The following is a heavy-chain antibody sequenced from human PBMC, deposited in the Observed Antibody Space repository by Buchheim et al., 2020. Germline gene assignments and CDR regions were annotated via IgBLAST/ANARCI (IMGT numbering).Heavy chain of an antibody. CDR3: ARWLERYYGMDV. J-gene: IGHJ6*02. CDR1: GYTFTAYY. V-gene: IGHV1-2*02. D-gene: IGHD1-1*01. Sequence: QVQLVQSGAEVKKPGASVKVSCKASGYTFTAYYIYWVRQAPGQGLEWMGWFNPNSGGTNYAQKFQGRVTMTRDTSISAAYMELGGLRSDDAAVYYCARWLERYYGMDVWGQGTT. CDR2: FNPNSGGT.